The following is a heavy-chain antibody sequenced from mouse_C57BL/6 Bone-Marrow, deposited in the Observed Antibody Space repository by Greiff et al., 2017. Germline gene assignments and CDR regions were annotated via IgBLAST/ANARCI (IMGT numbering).Heavy chain of an antibody. CDR1: GYTFTSYW. Sequence: VKLQQPGAELVKPGASVKMSCKASGYTFTSYWITWVKQRPEHGLEWIGDIYPGSGSTNSTEKIHSKATLPVDKSSSTAYMQLSSLTSEDSAVYYCARNCGYFDVWGTGTTVTVSS. CDR3: ARNCGYFDV. J-gene: IGHJ1*03. V-gene: IGHV1-55*01. CDR2: IYPGSGST.